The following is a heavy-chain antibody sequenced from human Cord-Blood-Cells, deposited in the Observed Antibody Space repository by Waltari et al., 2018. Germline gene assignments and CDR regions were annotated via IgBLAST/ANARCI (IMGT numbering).Heavy chain of an antibody. CDR2: INPNGGSH. CDR1: GYTFTSYY. J-gene: IGHJ3*02. D-gene: IGHD1-26*01. V-gene: IGHV1-46*01. CDR3: ARHGIVGATDAFDI. Sequence: QVQLVQSGAEVKKPGASVKVSCKASGYTFTSYYMHWVRQAPGQGLEWMGIINPNGGSHSYAQKCQGRVTITRDTSTSTVYMELSSLRSGDTAVYYFARHGIVGATDAFDIWGQGTMVTVSS.